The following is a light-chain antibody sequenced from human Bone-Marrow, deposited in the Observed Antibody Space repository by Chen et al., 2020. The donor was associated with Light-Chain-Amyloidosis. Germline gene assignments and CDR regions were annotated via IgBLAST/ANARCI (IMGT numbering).Light chain of an antibody. CDR2: GAS. J-gene: IGKJ1*01. CDR1: QSVSSSY. V-gene: IGKV3-20*01. CDR3: QQYGSSPPT. Sequence: EIVLTPSPGTLSLSPGERATLSCRASQSVSSSYLAWYQQKPGQAPRLLIYGASSRATGIPDRFSVSGSGTDFTLTISRLEPEDFAVYYCQQYGSSPPTFGQGTKVEIK.